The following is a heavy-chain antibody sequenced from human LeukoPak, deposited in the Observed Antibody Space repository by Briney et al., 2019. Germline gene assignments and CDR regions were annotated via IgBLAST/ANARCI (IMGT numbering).Heavy chain of an antibody. CDR1: GGTFSSYA. V-gene: IGHV1-69*13. D-gene: IGHD5-24*01. J-gene: IGHJ4*02. Sequence: SVRVSCKASGGTFSSYAISWVRQAPGQGLEWMGGIIPIFGTANYAQKFQGRVTITADESTSTAYMELSSLRSEDTAVYYCARGRDGYNYFDYWGQGTLVTVSS. CDR3: ARGRDGYNYFDY. CDR2: IIPIFGTA.